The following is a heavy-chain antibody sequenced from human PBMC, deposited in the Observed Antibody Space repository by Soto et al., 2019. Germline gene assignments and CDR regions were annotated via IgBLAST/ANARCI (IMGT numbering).Heavy chain of an antibody. V-gene: IGHV4-59*01. CDR3: ARGAQYCSGGSCWPYGMDV. D-gene: IGHD2-15*01. CDR2: VYYTGST. J-gene: IGHJ6*02. CDR1: GGSFSTYY. Sequence: SETLSLTCTVSGGSFSTYYWTWIRQPPGKGLEWIGYVYYTGSTNYNPSLKSRVTISIDTSRNQFSLKMNAVTAADTAEYYCARGAQYCSGGSCWPYGMDVWGQGTTVTVSS.